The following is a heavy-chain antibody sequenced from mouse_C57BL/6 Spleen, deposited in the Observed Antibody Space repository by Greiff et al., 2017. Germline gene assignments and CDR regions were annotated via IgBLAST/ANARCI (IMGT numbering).Heavy chain of an antibody. V-gene: IGHV1-42*01. CDR3: ARWSNYDYYAMDY. J-gene: IGHJ4*01. D-gene: IGHD2-5*01. CDR1: GYSFTGYY. Sequence: EVQLQQSGPELVKPGASVKISCKASGYSFTGYYMNWVKQSPEKSLEWIGEINPSTGGTTYNQKFKAKATLTVDKSSSTAYMQLKSLTSGDSAVYYCARWSNYDYYAMDYWGQGTSVTVSS. CDR2: INPSTGGT.